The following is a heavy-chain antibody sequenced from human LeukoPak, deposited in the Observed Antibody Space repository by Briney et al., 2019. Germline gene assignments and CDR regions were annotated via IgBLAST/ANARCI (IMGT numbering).Heavy chain of an antibody. CDR2: ISWNSGSI. D-gene: IGHD3-22*01. Sequence: GGSLRLSCAASGFTFSGYAMHWVRQAPGKGLEWVSGISWNSGSIGYADSVKGRFTISRDNAKNSLYLQMNSLRAEDTALYYCAKDALYDSSGYYYFDYWGQGTLVTVSS. CDR1: GFTFSGYA. J-gene: IGHJ4*02. CDR3: AKDALYDSSGYYYFDY. V-gene: IGHV3-9*01.